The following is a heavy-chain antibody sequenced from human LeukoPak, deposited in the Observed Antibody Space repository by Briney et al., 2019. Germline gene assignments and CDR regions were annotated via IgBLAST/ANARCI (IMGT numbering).Heavy chain of an antibody. Sequence: PGGSLRLSCAASGFTFSSYSMNWVRPAPGKGLEWVSYISSSSSTIYYADSVKGRFTISRDSSRNTLFLHMNTLRAEDTAIYYCAKDRTVGASYWYFDLWGRGTLVTVSS. CDR1: GFTFSSYS. V-gene: IGHV3-48*01. CDR3: AKDRTVGASYWYFDL. CDR2: ISSSSSTI. J-gene: IGHJ2*01. D-gene: IGHD1-26*01.